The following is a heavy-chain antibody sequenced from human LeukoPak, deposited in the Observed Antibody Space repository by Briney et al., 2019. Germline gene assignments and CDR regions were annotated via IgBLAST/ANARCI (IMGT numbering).Heavy chain of an antibody. D-gene: IGHD3-22*01. CDR3: ARGKSITMISDI. CDR2: IYHSGST. Sequence: SETLSLTCTVSGYSISSGYYWGWIRQPPGKGLEWIGCIYHSGSTYYNPSLKSRVTRSVDEDSNQVSLKLGSVTAADTAEFYCARGKSITMISDIWGQGTMVTVSS. V-gene: IGHV4-38-2*02. J-gene: IGHJ3*02. CDR1: GYSISSGYY.